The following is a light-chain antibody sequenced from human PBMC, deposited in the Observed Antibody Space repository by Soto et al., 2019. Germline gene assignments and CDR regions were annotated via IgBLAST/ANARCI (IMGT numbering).Light chain of an antibody. CDR3: QQYGSSPFT. V-gene: IGKV3-20*01. CDR1: QTVDGNS. Sequence: ENVLTQSPGRLSLSPGERATLSCRASQTVDGNSLAWYQQKPGQAPGLLMFDAFNRATGIPDRFSGSGSGTDFTLTISRLEPDDFALYYCQQYGSSPFTFGPGTTVDV. J-gene: IGKJ3*01. CDR2: DAF.